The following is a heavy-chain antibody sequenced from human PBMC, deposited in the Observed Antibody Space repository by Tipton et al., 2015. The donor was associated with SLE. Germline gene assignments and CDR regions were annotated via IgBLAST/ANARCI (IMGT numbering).Heavy chain of an antibody. CDR3: TTDRNYYGMDV. V-gene: IGHV3-15*01. Sequence: SLRLSCAASGFTFSNAWMSWVRLAPGKGLEWVGRIKRKTDGGTTDYAAPVKGRFTISRDDSKNTLYLQMNSLKTEDTAVYYCTTDRNYYGMDVWGQGTTVTVSS. J-gene: IGHJ6*02. CDR2: IKRKTDGGTT. CDR1: GFTFSNAW.